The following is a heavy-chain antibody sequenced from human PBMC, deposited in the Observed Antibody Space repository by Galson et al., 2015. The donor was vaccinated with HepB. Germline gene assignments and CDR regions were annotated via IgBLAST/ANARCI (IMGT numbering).Heavy chain of an antibody. CDR1: DYTFTSYG. CDR3: ARDTRRYYYDSSGYLGDAFDI. Sequence: SVKVSCKASDYTFTSYGISWVRQAPGQGLEWMGRIIPILGIANYAQKFQGRVTITADKSTSTAYMELSSLRSEDTAVYYCARDTRRYYYDSSGYLGDAFDIWGQGTMVTVSS. V-gene: IGHV1-69*04. CDR2: IIPILGIA. D-gene: IGHD3-22*01. J-gene: IGHJ3*02.